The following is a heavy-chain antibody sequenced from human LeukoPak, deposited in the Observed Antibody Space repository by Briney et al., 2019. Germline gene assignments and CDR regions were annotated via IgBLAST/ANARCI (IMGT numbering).Heavy chain of an antibody. J-gene: IGHJ4*02. D-gene: IGHD5-24*01. CDR2: IIPIFGTA. Sequence: GASVKVSCKASGGTFSGYAISWVRQAPGQGLEWMGGIIPIFGTANYAQKFQGRVTITTDESTSTAYMELSSLRSEDTAVYYCARGVLPRWLPQEYYFDYWGQGTLVTVSS. V-gene: IGHV1-69*05. CDR3: ARGVLPRWLPQEYYFDY. CDR1: GGTFSGYA.